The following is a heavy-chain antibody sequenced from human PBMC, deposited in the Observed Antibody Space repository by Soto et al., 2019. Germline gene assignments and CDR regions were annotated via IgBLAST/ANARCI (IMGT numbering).Heavy chain of an antibody. V-gene: IGHV4-59*08. CDR1: GISITSSY. CDR2: ISDRGDI. CDR3: ARGRHWFGP. J-gene: IGHJ5*02. Sequence: SETLSLTCTVSGISITSSYWNWFRQSPGKGLEWIGQISDRGDINYNPPLESRVAISTDTSTNQVSLTLTAVNAADTAVYFCARGRHWFGPWGQGTLVTVSS.